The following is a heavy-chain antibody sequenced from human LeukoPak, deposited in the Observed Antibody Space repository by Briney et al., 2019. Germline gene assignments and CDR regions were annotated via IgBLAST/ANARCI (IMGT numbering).Heavy chain of an antibody. Sequence: GGSLRLSCAASGFTFSSYSMNWVRQAPGKGLEWVSYISSSGSTIYYADSVKGRFTISRDNAKNSLYLQMNSLRAEDTAVYYCAREVEYSYAGLDYWGQGTLVTVSS. CDR3: AREVEYSYAGLDY. J-gene: IGHJ4*02. CDR1: GFTFSSYS. V-gene: IGHV3-48*04. CDR2: ISSSGSTI. D-gene: IGHD5-18*01.